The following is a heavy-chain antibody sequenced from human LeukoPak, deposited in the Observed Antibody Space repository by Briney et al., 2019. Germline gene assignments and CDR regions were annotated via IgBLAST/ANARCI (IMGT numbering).Heavy chain of an antibody. J-gene: IGHJ4*02. CDR2: ISYDGTTK. D-gene: IGHD3-10*01. Sequence: GGSLRLSCAASGFTFNSYAMHWVRRAPGKGLEWVAVISYDGTTKYYADSVKGRFTISTDTSKNTLYLQMNSLSAEDTAVYYCARERVGFGELFDNWGQGTLVTVSS. CDR1: GFTFNSYA. CDR3: ARERVGFGELFDN. V-gene: IGHV3-30*01.